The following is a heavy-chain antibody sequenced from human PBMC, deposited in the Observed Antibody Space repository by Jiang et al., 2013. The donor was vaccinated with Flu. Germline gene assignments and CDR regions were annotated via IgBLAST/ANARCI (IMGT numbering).Heavy chain of an antibody. CDR1: GYSISSGYY. D-gene: IGHD3-9*01. CDR2: IYHSGST. J-gene: IGHJ4*02. CDR3: ARDRGYDILTGYYMVEVDY. V-gene: IGHV4-38-2*02. Sequence: GPGLVKPSETLSLTCTVSGYSISSGYYWGWIRQPPGKGLEWIGSIYHSGSTYYNPSLKSRVTISVDTSKNQFSLKLSSVTAADTAVYYCARDRGYDILTGYYMVEVDYWAREPWSPSPQ.